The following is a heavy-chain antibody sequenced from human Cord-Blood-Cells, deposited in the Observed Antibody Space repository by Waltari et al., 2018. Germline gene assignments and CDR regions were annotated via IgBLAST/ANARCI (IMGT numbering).Heavy chain of an antibody. CDR3: ARPGYSSGWYDAFDI. CDR2: INQSGST. V-gene: IGHV4-34*01. CDR1: GGSFSGYY. Sequence: QVQLQQWGAGLLKPSETLSLTCAVYGGSFSGYYWSWIRQPPGKGLEWIGEINQSGSTNYNPSLKSRVTISVDTSKNQFSLKLSSVTAADTAVYYCARPGYSSGWYDAFDIWGQGTMVTVSS. J-gene: IGHJ3*02. D-gene: IGHD6-19*01.